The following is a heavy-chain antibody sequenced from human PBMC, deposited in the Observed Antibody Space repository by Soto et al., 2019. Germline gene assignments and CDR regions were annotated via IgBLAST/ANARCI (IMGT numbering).Heavy chain of an antibody. Sequence: ASVKVSCKASGYTFTYYTVHWVRQAPGQRLEWMGWINAGDGNTKYSPNFQGRVTITKDTSASTVYMELSSLRSEDTAVYFCTRDYYDSSGYYPKFDYWGQGTLVTV. CDR3: TRDYYDSSGYYPKFDY. V-gene: IGHV1-3*01. CDR2: INAGDGNT. D-gene: IGHD3-22*01. J-gene: IGHJ4*02. CDR1: GYTFTYYT.